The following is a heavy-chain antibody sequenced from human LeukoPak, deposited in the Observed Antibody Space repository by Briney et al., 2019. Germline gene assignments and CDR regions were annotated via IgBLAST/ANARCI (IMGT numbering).Heavy chain of an antibody. V-gene: IGHV3-23*01. CDR2: ISGSGGST. Sequence: PGGSLRLSCAASGFTFSSYAMSWVRQAPGKGLEWVSGISGSGGSTFYADSVKGRFAISRDNSKNTLYLQMNSLRAEDTAVYYCAKDHRVYGDYAGWFDPWGQGTLVTVSS. CDR3: AKDHRVYGDYAGWFDP. J-gene: IGHJ5*02. D-gene: IGHD4-17*01. CDR1: GFTFSSYA.